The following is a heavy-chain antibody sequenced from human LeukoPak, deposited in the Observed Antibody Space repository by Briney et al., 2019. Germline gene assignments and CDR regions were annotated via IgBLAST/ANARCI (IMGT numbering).Heavy chain of an antibody. CDR2: ISSSSSTI. J-gene: IGHJ4*02. CDR3: ARGRGYSGYDLPFDY. CDR1: GFTFSSYS. V-gene: IGHV3-48*04. D-gene: IGHD5-12*01. Sequence: PGGSLRLSCAVSGFTFSSYSMNWVRQPPGRGLEWVSYISSSSSTIYYADSVKGRFTISRDNAKNSLYLQMNSLRAEDTAVYYCARGRGYSGYDLPFDYWGQGTLVTVSS.